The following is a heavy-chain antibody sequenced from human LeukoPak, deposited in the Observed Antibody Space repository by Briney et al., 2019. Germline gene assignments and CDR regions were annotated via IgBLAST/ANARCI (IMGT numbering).Heavy chain of an antibody. CDR1: GYTFTSYA. Sequence: ASVKVSCKASGYTFTSYAISWVRQAPGQGLEWMGWIIAYHGNTNYAQKLQGRVTMTADTSTSTAYMELRSLRSDDTAVYYCARDDRYYDILSGYRMGYFDYWGQGTLVTVSS. CDR3: ARDDRYYDILSGYRMGYFDY. CDR2: IIAYHGNT. D-gene: IGHD3-9*01. V-gene: IGHV1-18*01. J-gene: IGHJ4*02.